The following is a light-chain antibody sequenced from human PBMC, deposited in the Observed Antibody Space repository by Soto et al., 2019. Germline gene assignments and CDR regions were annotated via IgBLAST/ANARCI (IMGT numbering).Light chain of an antibody. V-gene: IGKV1-27*01. CDR1: QGISNS. J-gene: IGKJ2*01. Sequence: DIQMTQSPSSLSASVGDRITITCRASQGISNSLAWYQQKPGKVPKLVIYAASTLKSGVPSRFSGSGSGTDFTLTISSLQPEDVATYYCQKYNNAPYTLGQGTKLEI. CDR3: QKYNNAPYT. CDR2: AAS.